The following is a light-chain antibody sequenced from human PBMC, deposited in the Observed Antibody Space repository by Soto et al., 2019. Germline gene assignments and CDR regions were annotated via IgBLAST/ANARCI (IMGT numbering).Light chain of an antibody. V-gene: IGKV1-5*03. J-gene: IGKJ5*01. CDR2: KAS. CDR1: QSISSW. Sequence: DIQMTQSPPTLSASVGDRVTITCRASQSISSWLAWYQQKPGKDPKLLIYKASSLESGVPSRFSGSGSGTDFTFTISRLQPEDIATYYCQQYENLPTFGHGTRLEIK. CDR3: QQYENLPT.